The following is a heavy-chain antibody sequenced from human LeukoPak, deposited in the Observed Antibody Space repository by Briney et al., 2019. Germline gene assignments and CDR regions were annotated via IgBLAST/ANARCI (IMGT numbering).Heavy chain of an antibody. J-gene: IGHJ4*02. D-gene: IGHD3-22*01. Sequence: GGSLRLSCAASGFTFSSYWMSWVRQAPGKGLEWVANIKQDGSEKYYVDSVKGRFTISRDNAKNSLYLQMNSLRAEDTAVYYCARDPPNYYDSSGYYDYWGQGTLVTVSS. CDR2: IKQDGSEK. CDR1: GFTFSSYW. CDR3: ARDPPNYYDSSGYYDY. V-gene: IGHV3-7*01.